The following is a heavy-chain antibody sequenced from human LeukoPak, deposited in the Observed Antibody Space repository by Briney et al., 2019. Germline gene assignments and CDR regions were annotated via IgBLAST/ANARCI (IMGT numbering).Heavy chain of an antibody. D-gene: IGHD6-13*01. CDR1: GFTFSNYW. Sequence: GGSLRLSCAASGFTFSNYWMNWVRQAPGKGLEWVANIKYDGSEKDYVDSVMGRFTISRDNAKNSLYLQMNSLRAEDTAVYYCARDIAAPGLFFDYWGQGTLVTVSS. J-gene: IGHJ4*02. CDR2: IKYDGSEK. V-gene: IGHV3-7*01. CDR3: ARDIAAPGLFFDY.